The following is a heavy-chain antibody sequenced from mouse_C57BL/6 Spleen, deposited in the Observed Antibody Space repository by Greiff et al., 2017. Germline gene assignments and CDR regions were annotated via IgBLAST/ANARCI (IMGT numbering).Heavy chain of an antibody. D-gene: IGHD2-4*01. CDR1: GYNFTSYW. CDR3: ARCHDYESDSVDY. V-gene: IGHV1-7*01. Sequence: VQLQQSGAELAKPGASVKLSCKASGYNFTSYWMHWVKQRPGQGLEWIGYINPSSGYTKYTQKFKDKATLTADQSSSTAYMQLSSLTYEESAVYYGARCHDYESDSVDYGGQGTTPPVSS. CDR2: INPSSGYT. J-gene: IGHJ2*01.